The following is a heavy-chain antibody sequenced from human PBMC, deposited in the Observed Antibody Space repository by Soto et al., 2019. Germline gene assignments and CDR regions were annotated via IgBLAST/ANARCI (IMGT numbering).Heavy chain of an antibody. CDR1: GGSISSSSYY. CDR2: IYYSGST. V-gene: IGHV4-39*01. Sequence: QLQLQESGPGLVKPSETLSLTCTVSGGSISSSSYYWGWIRQPPGKGLEWIGSIYYSGSTYYNPPLKRRVTIPLDPSKNQFSLTLRSVTAADTAVYYCARPYSGSRRYFAYWGQGTLVTVSS. CDR3: ARPYSGSRRYFAY. J-gene: IGHJ4*02. D-gene: IGHD1-26*01.